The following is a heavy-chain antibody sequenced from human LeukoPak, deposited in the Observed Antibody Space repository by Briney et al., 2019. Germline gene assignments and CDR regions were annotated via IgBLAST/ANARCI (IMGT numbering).Heavy chain of an antibody. D-gene: IGHD4/OR15-4a*01. CDR3: AKDGAASTYFDY. J-gene: IGHJ4*02. CDR2: MWYDGSTK. V-gene: IGHV3-33*06. CDR1: GFTFSSYG. Sequence: GGSLRLSCAASGFTFSSYGMHWVRQAPGKGLEWVAVMWYDGSTKYYADSVKGRFTISRDNSKNTLYLQMDSLRAEDTAVNYCAKDGAASTYFDYWGPGTLVTVSS.